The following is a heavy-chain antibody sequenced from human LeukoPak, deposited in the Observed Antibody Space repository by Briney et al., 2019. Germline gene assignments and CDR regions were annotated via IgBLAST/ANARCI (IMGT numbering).Heavy chain of an antibody. J-gene: IGHJ6*02. D-gene: IGHD1-26*01. CDR3: ASDGAYAMAV. Sequence: GGSLRLSCAASGSAFSRSWIHWVRQAPGKGLVWVSHINNDATRTTYADSVRGRFTISRDNAKNTVSLQMNSLRAEDTAVYYCASDGAYAMAVWGQGTTVTASS. CDR2: INNDATRT. CDR1: GSAFSRSW. V-gene: IGHV3-74*01.